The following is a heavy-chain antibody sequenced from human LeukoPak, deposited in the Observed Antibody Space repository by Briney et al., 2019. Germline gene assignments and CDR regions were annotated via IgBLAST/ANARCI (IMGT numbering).Heavy chain of an antibody. CDR1: GFTFSSYA. D-gene: IGHD3-9*01. CDR3: ARGNGDILTGPDWFDP. V-gene: IGHV3-23*01. CDR2: ISGSGGST. J-gene: IGHJ5*02. Sequence: GGSLRLSCAASGFTFSSYAMSWVRQAPGKGLEWASAISGSGGSTYYADSVKGRFTISRDNARNSLYLQMSSLRAEDTAVYYCARGNGDILTGPDWFDPWGQGTLVTVSS.